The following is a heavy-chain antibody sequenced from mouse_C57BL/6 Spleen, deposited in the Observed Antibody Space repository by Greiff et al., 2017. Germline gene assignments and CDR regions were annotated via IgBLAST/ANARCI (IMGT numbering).Heavy chain of an antibody. Sequence: VQLQQSGPELVKPGASVKISCKASGYSFTGYYMNWVKQSPEKSLEWIGEINPSTGGTSYNQKFKAKATLTVDKSSSTAYMLLKSLTSEDSAVYYCARFYYYGSSWFAYWGQGTLVTVSA. J-gene: IGHJ3*01. V-gene: IGHV1-42*01. CDR1: GYSFTGYY. D-gene: IGHD1-1*01. CDR3: ARFYYYGSSWFAY. CDR2: INPSTGGT.